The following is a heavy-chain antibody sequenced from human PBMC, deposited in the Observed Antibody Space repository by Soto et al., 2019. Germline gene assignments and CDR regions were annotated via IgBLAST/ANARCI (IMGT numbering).Heavy chain of an antibody. CDR1: GYTFTSYA. CDR3: ARSIVVVTAADY. V-gene: IGHV1-3*01. J-gene: IGHJ4*02. D-gene: IGHD2-21*02. Sequence: GASVTVSCKASGYTFTSYATHWVRQAPGQRLEWMGWINAGNGNTKYSQKFQGRVTITRDTSASTAYMELSSLRSEDTAVYYCARSIVVVTAADYWGQGTLVTVSS. CDR2: INAGNGNT.